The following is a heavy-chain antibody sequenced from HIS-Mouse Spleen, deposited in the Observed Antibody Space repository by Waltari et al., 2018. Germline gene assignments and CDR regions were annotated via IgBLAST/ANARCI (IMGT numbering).Heavy chain of an antibody. D-gene: IGHD6-13*01. CDR2: IIPILGIA. V-gene: IGHV1-69*04. Sequence: QVQLVQSAAEGRKPRPSVQFSCTASGLSFSSYAISSVGQDPGQGLEWIARIIPILGIANYAQKFQGRVTITADKSTSTAYMELSSLRSEDTAVYYCARHPEIAAAVGAFDIWGQGTMVTVSS. J-gene: IGHJ3*02. CDR3: ARHPEIAAAVGAFDI. CDR1: GLSFSSYA.